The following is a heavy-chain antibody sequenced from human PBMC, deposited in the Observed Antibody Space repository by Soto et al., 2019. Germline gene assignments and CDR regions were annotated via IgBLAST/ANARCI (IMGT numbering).Heavy chain of an antibody. J-gene: IGHJ4*02. V-gene: IGHV1-18*04. CDR2: ISAYNGNT. CDR1: GYTFTNNG. CDR3: ARDSSDSTDYHS. Sequence: ASVKVSCKASGYTFTNNGISWVRQAPGQGLEWMGWISAYNGNTNYAQKLQARLTMTTDTSTSTAYMELRSLRSDDTAVYYCARDSSDSTDYHSWGQGTLVTVYS. D-gene: IGHD3-22*01.